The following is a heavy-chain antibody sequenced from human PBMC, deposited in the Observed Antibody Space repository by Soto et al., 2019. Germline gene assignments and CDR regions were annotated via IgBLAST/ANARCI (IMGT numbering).Heavy chain of an antibody. V-gene: IGHV7-4-1*01. J-gene: IGHJ5*02. D-gene: IGHD2-15*01. CDR3: ARDHHCGGGTCYLSFDP. Sequence: GASVKVSCKASGYTFTNYAINWVRQAPGQGLEWMGWINTNTGNPTYAQGFTGRFVFSLDTSVSTAYLQIYSLKAEDTAIYYCARDHHCGGGTCYLSFDPWGQGTLVTVSS. CDR1: GYTFTNYA. CDR2: INTNTGNP.